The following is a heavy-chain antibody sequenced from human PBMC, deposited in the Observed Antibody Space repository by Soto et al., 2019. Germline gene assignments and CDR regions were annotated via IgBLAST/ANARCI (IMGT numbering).Heavy chain of an antibody. CDR2: IDPTDSYT. Sequence: GESLKISCKGSGYSFTSYWISGVRQMPGKGLEWMGRIDPTDSYTNYSPSFQGHVTISADKSISTAYLQWSSLKASDTAMYYCARRSAGYSSEIDYWGQGTLVTVSS. D-gene: IGHD6-19*01. V-gene: IGHV5-10-1*01. J-gene: IGHJ4*02. CDR1: GYSFTSYW. CDR3: ARRSAGYSSEIDY.